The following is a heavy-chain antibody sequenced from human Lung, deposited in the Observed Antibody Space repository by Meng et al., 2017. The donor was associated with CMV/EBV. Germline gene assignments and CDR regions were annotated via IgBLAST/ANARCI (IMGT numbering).Heavy chain of an antibody. Sequence: QWQLQEQGPGLVKPSGTLSLTCAVSGGSISSSNWWSWVRQPPGKGLEWIGEIYHSGSTNYNPSLKSRVTISVDKSKNQFSLKLSSVTAADTAVYYCASFPPPGKQWLVTDYWGQGTLVTVSS. D-gene: IGHD6-19*01. CDR1: GGSISSSNW. V-gene: IGHV4-4*02. CDR3: ASFPPPGKQWLVTDY. J-gene: IGHJ4*02. CDR2: IYHSGST.